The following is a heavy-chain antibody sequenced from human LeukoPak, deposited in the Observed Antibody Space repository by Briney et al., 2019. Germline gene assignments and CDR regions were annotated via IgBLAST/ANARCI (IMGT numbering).Heavy chain of an antibody. CDR2: LYYGGST. J-gene: IGHJ3*01. CDR1: GGSISSASYF. V-gene: IGHV4-39*01. CDR3: AKAGARYSDSSGLYAFDF. Sequence: SETLSLTCTVSGGSISSASYFWGWIRQPPGKGLEWIGTLYYGGSTYYNASLKSRVTMSGDTSRNQFSLRLYSVDAADTAVYYCAKAGARYSDSSGLYAFDFWGRGTTVTVSS. D-gene: IGHD3-22*01.